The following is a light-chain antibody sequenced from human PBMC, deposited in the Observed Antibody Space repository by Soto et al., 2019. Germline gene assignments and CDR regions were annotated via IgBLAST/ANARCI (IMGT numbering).Light chain of an antibody. Sequence: DIHLTQSPSFLSASVGDRVTITCRPSQAVPNNMAWYQQKPGKPPKLLIYEESTLHSGVPSRFSGRKSGTQFTLTIDSLQPEDFAVYYCQQRSNWQTFGQGTKVEIK. J-gene: IGKJ1*01. CDR2: EES. CDR3: QQRSNWQT. V-gene: IGKV1-9*01. CDR1: QAVPNN.